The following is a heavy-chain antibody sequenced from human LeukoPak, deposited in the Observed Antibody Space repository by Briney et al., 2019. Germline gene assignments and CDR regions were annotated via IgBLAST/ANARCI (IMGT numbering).Heavy chain of an antibody. Sequence: GRSLRLSCAASGFAFSGFGMHWVRQAPGKGLEWVALISSNGISKNYADSVKGRFTISRDNSKNTLYLQINSLRVEDTAVYYCAAEPHWYFDFWGRGTLVTVSS. D-gene: IGHD1-14*01. CDR2: ISSNGISK. CDR3: AAEPHWYFDF. CDR1: GFAFSGFG. V-gene: IGHV3-30*03. J-gene: IGHJ2*01.